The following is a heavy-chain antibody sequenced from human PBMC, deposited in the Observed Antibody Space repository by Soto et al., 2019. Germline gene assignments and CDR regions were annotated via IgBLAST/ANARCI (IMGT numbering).Heavy chain of an antibody. V-gene: IGHV3-23*01. CDR1: GFTFSSYA. D-gene: IGHD3-10*01. CDR2: ISGSGGST. CDR3: ARHSSRRTAGSWGLDA. J-gene: IGHJ6*02. Sequence: GGSLRLSCAASGFTFSSYAMTWVRQAPGKGLEWVSAISGSGGSTYYADSVKGRFTISRDNSKNTLYLQMNSLRAADTAVYSCARHSSRRTAGSWGLDAWGQGTTVTVSS.